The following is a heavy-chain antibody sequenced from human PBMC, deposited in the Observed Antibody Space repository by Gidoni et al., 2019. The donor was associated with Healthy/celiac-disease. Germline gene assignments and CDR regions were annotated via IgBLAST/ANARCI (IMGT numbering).Heavy chain of an antibody. J-gene: IGHJ6*02. CDR1: GFTFSSYG. Sequence: QVQLVASGGGVVPPGRSLRLSCAASGFTFSSYGMHWVRQAPGKGLEWVAVIWYDVSNKYYADSVKGRLTIARDNSKNTLYLQMNSLRAEDTAVYYCARGIAAAGTRYAYYYYGMDVWGQGTTVTVSS. CDR3: ARGIAAAGTRYAYYYYGMDV. CDR2: IWYDVSNK. D-gene: IGHD6-13*01. V-gene: IGHV3-33*01.